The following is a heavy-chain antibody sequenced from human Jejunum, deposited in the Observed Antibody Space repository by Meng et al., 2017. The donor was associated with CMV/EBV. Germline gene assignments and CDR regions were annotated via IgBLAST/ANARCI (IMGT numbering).Heavy chain of an antibody. CDR3: VKDESGYETLGGMDV. Sequence: FMMEHFARHGARKAPGKGLEWVSGISRNTNSITYADAVRGRFSISRDNAKNSLYLQMNSLRPDDTAVYFCVKDESGYETLGGMDVWGQGTTDTVSS. J-gene: IGHJ6*02. D-gene: IGHD5-12*01. V-gene: IGHV3-9*01. CDR1: FMMEHFA. CDR2: ISRNTNSI.